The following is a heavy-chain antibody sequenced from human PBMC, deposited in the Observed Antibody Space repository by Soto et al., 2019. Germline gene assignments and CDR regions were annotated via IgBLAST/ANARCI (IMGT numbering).Heavy chain of an antibody. D-gene: IGHD1-1*01. CDR2: INHSGST. Sequence: QVQLQQWGAGLLKPSETLSLTCAVYGGSFSGYYWSWIHQPPGKGLEWIGEINHSGSTNYNPSLKSRVTISVDTSKNQFSLKLSSVTAADTAVYYCATGTTGNTKYYYYYYGMDVWGQGTTVTVSS. V-gene: IGHV4-34*01. CDR3: ATGTTGNTKYYYYYYGMDV. J-gene: IGHJ6*02. CDR1: GGSFSGYY.